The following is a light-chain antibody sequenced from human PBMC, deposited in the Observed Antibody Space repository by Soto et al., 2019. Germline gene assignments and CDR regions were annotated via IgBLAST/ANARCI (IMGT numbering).Light chain of an antibody. CDR2: GAS. CDR1: QSVSGN. CDR3: QQYNNLPPIT. V-gene: IGKV3-15*01. J-gene: IGKJ5*01. Sequence: EIVMTQSPATLSVSTGERATLSCRASQSVSGNLAWYQQKPGQAPRLLIYGASTRATGIPARFSGSGSGTEFTLTISSLQSEDFAVYYCQQYNNLPPITFGQGTRLEIK.